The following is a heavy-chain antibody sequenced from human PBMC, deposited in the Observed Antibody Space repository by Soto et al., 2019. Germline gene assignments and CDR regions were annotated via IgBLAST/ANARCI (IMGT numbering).Heavy chain of an antibody. V-gene: IGHV3-21*01. J-gene: IGHJ3*01. CDR2: ISSSSSYI. Sequence: EVQLVESGGGLVKPGGSLRLSCAASGFTFSYYSMNWVRQAPGKGLEWVSFISSSSSYIYYADSVKGRFTISRDNAKNSLYLQMNSLRAEDTAVYYCARGYCSGGSCYLTRPDAFDVWGQGTMVTVSS. D-gene: IGHD2-15*01. CDR3: ARGYCSGGSCYLTRPDAFDV. CDR1: GFTFSYYS.